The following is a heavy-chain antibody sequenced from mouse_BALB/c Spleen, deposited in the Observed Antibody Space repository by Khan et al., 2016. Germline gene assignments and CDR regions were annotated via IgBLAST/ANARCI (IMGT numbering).Heavy chain of an antibody. CDR1: GYTFTSYW. V-gene: IGHV1-87*01. CDR2: IYPGDGDT. D-gene: IGHD1-1*02. CDR3: ASVLWSYFDY. J-gene: IGHJ2*01. Sequence: QGQLKESGAELARPGASVKLSCRASGYTFTSYWMQWVKQRPGQGLEWIGAIYPGDGDTRYTQKFKGKATLTADKSSSTAYMQLSSLASEDSAVYYCASVLWSYFDYWGQGTTLTVSS.